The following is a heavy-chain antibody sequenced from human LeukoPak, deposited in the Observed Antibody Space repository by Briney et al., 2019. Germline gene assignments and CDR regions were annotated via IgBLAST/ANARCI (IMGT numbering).Heavy chain of an antibody. CDR3: AKDRCGGSCYSLDY. J-gene: IGHJ4*02. V-gene: IGHV3-30*02. D-gene: IGHD2-15*01. CDR2: IRYDGSNK. CDR1: GFIFDTYD. Sequence: GGSLRLSCGASGFIFDTYDMHWVRQAPGKGLEWVAFIRYDGSNKYYADCVKGRVTISRDNSKNTLYLQMNSLRAEDTAVYYCAKDRCGGSCYSLDYWGQGTLVTVSS.